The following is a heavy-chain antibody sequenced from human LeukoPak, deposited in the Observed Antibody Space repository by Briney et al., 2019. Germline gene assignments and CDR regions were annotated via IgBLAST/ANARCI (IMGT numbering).Heavy chain of an antibody. CDR3: ARDINARGAFDI. V-gene: IGHV4-4*02. CDR2: IYHLGIT. J-gene: IGHJ3*02. CDR1: GGSISTTNW. Sequence: PSETLSLTCAVSGGSISTTNWWTWVRQPPGKGLEWIGEIYHLGITNYNPSLESRVTMSADKSKNQFSLNLTSVTAADTAIYYCARDINARGAFDIWGQGTMVPVSS.